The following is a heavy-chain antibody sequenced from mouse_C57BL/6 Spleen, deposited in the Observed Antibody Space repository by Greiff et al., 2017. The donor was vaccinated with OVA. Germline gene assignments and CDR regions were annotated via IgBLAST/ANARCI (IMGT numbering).Heavy chain of an antibody. CDR1: GYTFTSYW. CDR2: IDPSDSYT. V-gene: IGHV1-69*01. D-gene: IGHD1-1*01. J-gene: IGHJ4*01. CDR3: AIYYYGSSYGDYAMDY. Sequence: QVHVKQPGAELVMPGASVKLSCKASGYTFTSYWMHWVKQRPGQGLEWIGEIDPSDSYTNYNQKFKGKSTLTVDKSSSTAYMQLSSLTSEDSAVYYCAIYYYGSSYGDYAMDYWGQGTSVTVSS.